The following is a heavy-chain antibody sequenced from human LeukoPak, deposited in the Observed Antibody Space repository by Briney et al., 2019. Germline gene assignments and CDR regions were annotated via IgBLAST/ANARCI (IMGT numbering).Heavy chain of an antibody. J-gene: IGHJ4*02. Sequence: AGGSLRLSCAASGFIFSSYAMHWVRQAPGKGLEWVAVVSFDGRHIYYGDSLEGRFTISRDNSKNTLYLQINSLRAEDTAIYYCAKVRNYYNPYFDSWGQGTLVTVSS. D-gene: IGHD1-26*01. CDR3: AKVRNYYNPYFDS. CDR2: VSFDGRHI. V-gene: IGHV3-33*03. CDR1: GFIFSSYA.